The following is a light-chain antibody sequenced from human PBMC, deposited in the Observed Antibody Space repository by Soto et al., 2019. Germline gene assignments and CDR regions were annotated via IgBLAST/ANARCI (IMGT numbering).Light chain of an antibody. Sequence: EIVLTQSPATLSLSPGERATLTCRASQSVGSYLAWYQQKPSQAPRLLIYDASNRATGIPARFSGSGSGTDFTLTISSLEPEDFAVYYCQQRSNWPPTFGGGTKVEIK. V-gene: IGKV3-11*01. CDR3: QQRSNWPPT. CDR2: DAS. J-gene: IGKJ4*01. CDR1: QSVGSY.